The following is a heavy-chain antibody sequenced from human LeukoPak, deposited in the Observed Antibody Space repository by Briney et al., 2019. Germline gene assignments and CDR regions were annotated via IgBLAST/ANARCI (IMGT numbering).Heavy chain of an antibody. CDR1: GGSISGYY. CDR3: ARDSTSSYCGGDCYAFDI. D-gene: IGHD2-21*02. Sequence: PSETLSLTCTVPGGSISGYYWSWIRQSPGKGLEWIGYIYYSGSTNYNPSLKSRVTISVDTSKNQFSLKLSSVTAADTAVYYCARDSTSSYCGGDCYAFDIWGQGTMVTVSS. J-gene: IGHJ3*02. CDR2: IYYSGST. V-gene: IGHV4-59*01.